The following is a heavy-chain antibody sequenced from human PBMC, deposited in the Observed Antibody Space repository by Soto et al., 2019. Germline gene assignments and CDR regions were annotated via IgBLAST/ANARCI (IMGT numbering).Heavy chain of an antibody. CDR2: IYWDGDK. CDR3: AHRRGGSFSFDM. Sequence: QITLKESGPTLVKPTQTLTLTCTFSGFSLITSGVGVGWIRQPPGKALEWLALIYWDGDKRYSPSLKNRLTMSKDTSMNQVVLTMTNMHPVDTATYYCAHRRGGSFSFDMWGQGTRVTVSS. CDR1: GFSLITSGVG. V-gene: IGHV2-5*02. D-gene: IGHD1-26*01. J-gene: IGHJ3*02.